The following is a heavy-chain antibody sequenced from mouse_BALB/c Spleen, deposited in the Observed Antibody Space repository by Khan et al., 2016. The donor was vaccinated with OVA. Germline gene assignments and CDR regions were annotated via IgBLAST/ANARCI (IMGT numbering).Heavy chain of an antibody. CDR3: GRSKYHARY. Sequence: QVQLKESGPGLVAPSQSLSITCTVYGFSFTRYGVHWVRQPPGKGLEWLGLICAGGSTNYNWALMSRLSISIDNSKRLDFLIRNRLQTDDTALYDCGRSKYHARYWGQGTTLTVSS. J-gene: IGHJ2*01. V-gene: IGHV2-9*02. D-gene: IGHD3-3*01. CDR2: ICAGGST. CDR1: GFSFTRYG.